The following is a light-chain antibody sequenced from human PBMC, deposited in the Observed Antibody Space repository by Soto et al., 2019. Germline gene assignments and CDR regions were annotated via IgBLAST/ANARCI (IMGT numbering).Light chain of an antibody. CDR3: SSYRVGGSYV. V-gene: IGLV2-14*03. J-gene: IGLJ1*01. Sequence: HSALTQPASVSVSPGQSITISCSGTSSDVGRHDAVSWYQQHPGKVPQLMIYDVSIRPSGISDRLSASKSGNMASLTISGLQAEDEADYYCSSYRVGGSYVFGTGTKVTVL. CDR2: DVS. CDR1: SSDVGRHDA.